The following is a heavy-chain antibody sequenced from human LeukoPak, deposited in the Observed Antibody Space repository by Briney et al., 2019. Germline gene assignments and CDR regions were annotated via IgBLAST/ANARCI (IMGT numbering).Heavy chain of an antibody. J-gene: IGHJ6*03. V-gene: IGHV4-39*07. D-gene: IGHD3-3*01. CDR3: ARDFWSGYMDV. Sequence: SETLSLTCTVSGGSISSSSYYWGWIRQPPGKGLEWIGSIYYSGSTYYNPSLKSRVTISVDTSKNQFSLKLSSVTATDTAVYYCARDFWSGYMDVWGQGTTVTVSS. CDR1: GGSISSSSYY. CDR2: IYYSGST.